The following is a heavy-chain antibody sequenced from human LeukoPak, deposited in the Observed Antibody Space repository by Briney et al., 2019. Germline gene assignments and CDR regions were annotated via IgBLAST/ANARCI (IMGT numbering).Heavy chain of an antibody. Sequence: GGSLRLSCAGSGFTFSDYYMSWIRQAPGKGLEWVSYMSSSGSTIYYADSVKGRFTISRDNAKNSLYLQMNSLRAEDTAVYYCARDPVSRYCSSTSCSYYYYYMDVWGKGATVTVSS. V-gene: IGHV3-11*04. CDR1: GFTFSDYY. CDR3: ARDPVSRYCSSTSCSYYYYYMDV. J-gene: IGHJ6*03. CDR2: MSSSGSTI. D-gene: IGHD2-2*01.